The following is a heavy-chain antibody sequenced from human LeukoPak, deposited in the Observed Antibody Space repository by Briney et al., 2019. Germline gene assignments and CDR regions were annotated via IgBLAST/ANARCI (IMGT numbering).Heavy chain of an antibody. CDR2: IYSGAST. Sequence: QHGGSLRLSCAASGLTVSRKYMSWVRQAPGKGLEWVSVIYSGASTYYADSVKGRFTISRDNSKNTLYLQMNSLRAEDTAVYYCAKDSGYTYGHWGKGCMVSSSS. J-gene: IGHJ4*02. V-gene: IGHV3-53*01. CDR1: GLTVSRKY. CDR3: AKDSGYTYGH. D-gene: IGHD5-18*01.